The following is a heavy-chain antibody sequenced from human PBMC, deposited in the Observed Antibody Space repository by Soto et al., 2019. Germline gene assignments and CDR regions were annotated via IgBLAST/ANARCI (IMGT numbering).Heavy chain of an antibody. CDR1: GDSISGYY. Sequence: PSETLSLTCTVSGDSISGYYWNWLRQSPGKGLEWIGYIYDSGSTNYNPSLKSRVTISVDTSKNQFSLKLSSVTAADTAVYYCARVRPEYYYDSSGDYYYGMDVWGQGTTVTV. CDR2: IYDSGST. CDR3: ARVRPEYYYDSSGDYYYGMDV. V-gene: IGHV4-59*08. J-gene: IGHJ6*02. D-gene: IGHD3-22*01.